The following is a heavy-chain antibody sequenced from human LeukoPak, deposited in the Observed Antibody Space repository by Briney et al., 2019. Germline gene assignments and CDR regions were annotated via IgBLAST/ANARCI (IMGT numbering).Heavy chain of an antibody. J-gene: IGHJ4*02. CDR2: ISVYNGNT. CDR3: ARRFNYYDSSGYYEGFYFDY. Sequence: ASVKVSCKAAGYTFTSYGISWVRQAPGQGLEWMGLISVYNGNTDYAQKFQGRVTMTTDTSTSTAYMELRSLRSDDTAVYYCARRFNYYDSSGYYEGFYFDYWGRGTLVTVSS. V-gene: IGHV1-18*01. CDR1: GYTFTSYG. D-gene: IGHD3-22*01.